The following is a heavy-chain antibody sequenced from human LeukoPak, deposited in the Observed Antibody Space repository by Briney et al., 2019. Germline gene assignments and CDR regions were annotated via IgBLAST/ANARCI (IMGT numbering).Heavy chain of an antibody. V-gene: IGHV3-30*18. CDR3: AKAVYGYKSYNYDY. CDR1: GFTFSSYG. Sequence: GGSLRLSSAASGFTFSSYGMHWVRQAPGKGLEWVAVISYDGSNKYYADSVKGRFTISRDNSKNTLYLQMNSLRAEDTAVYYCAKAVYGYKSYNYDYWGQGTLVTVSS. J-gene: IGHJ4*02. D-gene: IGHD5-18*01. CDR2: ISYDGSNK.